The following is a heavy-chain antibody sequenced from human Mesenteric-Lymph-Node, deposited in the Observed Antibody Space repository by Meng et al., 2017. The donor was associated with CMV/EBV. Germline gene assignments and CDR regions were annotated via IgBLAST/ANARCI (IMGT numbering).Heavy chain of an antibody. CDR3: ARARVVPAAFDY. CDR2: IVYSGRTY. D-gene: IGHD2-2*01. Sequence: SETLSLTCTVSGGSISSSSYYWGWIRQPPGKGLEWIGNIVYSGRTYYYNASLKSRVTISVDTSKNQFSLKLSSVTAADTAVYYCARARVVPAAFDYWGQGTLVTVSS. J-gene: IGHJ4*02. CDR1: GGSISSSSYY. V-gene: IGHV4-39*07.